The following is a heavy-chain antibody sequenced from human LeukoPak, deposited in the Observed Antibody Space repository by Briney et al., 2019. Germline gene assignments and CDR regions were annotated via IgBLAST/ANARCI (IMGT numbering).Heavy chain of an antibody. CDR2: IGRIDTNT. CDR1: GFTFSSHA. CDR3: AKRNSSGWYYFDY. D-gene: IGHD6-19*01. V-gene: IGHV3-23*01. Sequence: GGSLRLSCAASGFTFSSHAMSWVRQAPGKGLEWVSTIGRIDTNTYYADSVKGRFTISRANSKSTLYLQMNSLRAEDTAIYYCAKRNSSGWYYFDYWGQGTLVTVSS. J-gene: IGHJ4*02.